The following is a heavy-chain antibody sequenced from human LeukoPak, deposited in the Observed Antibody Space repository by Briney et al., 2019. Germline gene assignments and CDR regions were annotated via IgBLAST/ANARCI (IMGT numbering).Heavy chain of an antibody. CDR2: TYYRSKWYN. J-gene: IGHJ5*02. V-gene: IGHV6-1*01. CDR3: ARDVSMITFGGVIVRDNGFDP. D-gene: IGHD3-16*02. Sequence: SQTLSLTCAISGDSVSSNSAAWNWIRQSPSRGLEWLGRTYYRSKWYNDYAVSVKSRITINPDTSENQFSLQLNSVTPEDTAVYYCARDVSMITFGGVIVRDNGFDPWGQGTLVTVSS. CDR1: GDSVSSNSAA.